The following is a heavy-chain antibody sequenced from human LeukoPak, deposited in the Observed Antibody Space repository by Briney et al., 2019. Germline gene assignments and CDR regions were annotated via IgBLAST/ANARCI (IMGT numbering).Heavy chain of an antibody. D-gene: IGHD1-26*01. V-gene: IGHV1-69*04. J-gene: IGHJ4*02. CDR2: IIPILGIA. CDR3: ARDRGVGATPPFDY. CDR1: GGTFSSYT. Sequence: ASVKVSCKASGGTFSSYTISWVRQAPGQGLEWMGRIIPILGIANYVQKFQGRVTITADKSTSTAYMELSSLRSEDTAVYYCARDRGVGATPPFDYWGQGTLVTVSS.